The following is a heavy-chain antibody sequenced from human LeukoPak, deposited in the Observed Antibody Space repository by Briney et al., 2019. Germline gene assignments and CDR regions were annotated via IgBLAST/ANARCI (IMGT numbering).Heavy chain of an antibody. CDR1: GFTFSTYW. CDR3: ARDVGGSLDY. CDR2: IKGDESAR. D-gene: IGHD1-26*01. Sequence: PGGSLRLSCEASGFTFSTYWMAWVRQAPGKGLEWVANIKGDESARHQADSVKGRFTISRDNAKKSVYLQMSSLRGEDTAVYYCARDVGGSLDYWGRGTLVTVSS. V-gene: IGHV3-7*01. J-gene: IGHJ4*02.